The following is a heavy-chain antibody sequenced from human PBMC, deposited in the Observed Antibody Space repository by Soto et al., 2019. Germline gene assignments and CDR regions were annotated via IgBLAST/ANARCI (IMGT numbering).Heavy chain of an antibody. CDR3: FYGPYYYYMDV. J-gene: IGHJ6*03. CDR2: IYYRGNT. Sequence: SETLSLTCTVSGGSISSSSSYWGWIRQPPGKGLEWIGSIYYRGNTYYNPSLESRVTISVDTSKNQLSLKLSSVTAADTAVYYCFYGPYYYYMDVWGKGTTVTVSS. V-gene: IGHV4-39*01. CDR1: GGSISSSSSY. D-gene: IGHD3-16*01.